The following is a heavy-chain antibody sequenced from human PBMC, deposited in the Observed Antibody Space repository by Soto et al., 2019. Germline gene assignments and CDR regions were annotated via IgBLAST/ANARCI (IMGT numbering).Heavy chain of an antibody. CDR1: GFTFSSYS. V-gene: IGHV3-48*02. CDR2: IGSSSIAI. CDR3: ARPSSTYGSGGIDY. J-gene: IGHJ4*02. D-gene: IGHD3-10*01. Sequence: GGSLRLSCGASGFTFSSYSINWVRQAPGKGLEWVSYIGSSSIAIYYADSVKGRFTISRDNAKNSLYLQMNSLRDEDTAVYYCARPSSTYGSGGIDYWGQGTLVTVSS.